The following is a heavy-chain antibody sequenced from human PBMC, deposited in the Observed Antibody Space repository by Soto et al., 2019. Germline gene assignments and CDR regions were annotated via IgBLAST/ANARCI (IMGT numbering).Heavy chain of an antibody. V-gene: IGHV3-23*01. Sequence: GSLRLSCAASGFTMTTAMTCVLQSAWKWLEGVSSFRGDGINTYYADSVKGRFTFSRDNSKNTVYLQMDNLRVEDTAVYHCAKGPLVGANYKFYDMDVWGQGTTVTVSS. J-gene: IGHJ6*02. CDR1: GFTMTTA. D-gene: IGHD1-26*01. CDR3: AKGPLVGANYKFYDMDV. CDR2: FRGDGINT.